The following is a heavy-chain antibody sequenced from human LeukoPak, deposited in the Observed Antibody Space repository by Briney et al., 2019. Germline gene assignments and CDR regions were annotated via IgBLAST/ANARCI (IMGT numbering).Heavy chain of an antibody. CDR2: INPNSGGT. V-gene: IGHV1-2*06. J-gene: IGHJ4*02. Sequence: ASVKVSCEASGYTLTGYYMHWVRQAPGQGLEWMGRINPNSGGTNYAQKFQGRVTMTRDTSISTAYMELSRLRSDDTAVYYCARDWGYYYDSSGYYPSDYWGQGTLVTVSS. CDR3: ARDWGYYYDSSGYYPSDY. D-gene: IGHD3-22*01. CDR1: GYTLTGYY.